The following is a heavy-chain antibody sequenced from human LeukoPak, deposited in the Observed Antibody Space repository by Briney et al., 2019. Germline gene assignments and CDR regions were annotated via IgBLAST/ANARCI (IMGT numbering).Heavy chain of an antibody. D-gene: IGHD6-13*01. V-gene: IGHV3-30*18. Sequence: GRSLRLSCAASGFTFSSYGMHWVRQAPGKGLEWVAVISYDGSNKYYADSVKGRFTISRDNSKNTLYLQMNSLRAEDTAVYYCAKDRGAAPGRGKDYWGQGTLVTVSS. CDR3: AKDRGAAPGRGKDY. J-gene: IGHJ4*02. CDR2: ISYDGSNK. CDR1: GFTFSSYG.